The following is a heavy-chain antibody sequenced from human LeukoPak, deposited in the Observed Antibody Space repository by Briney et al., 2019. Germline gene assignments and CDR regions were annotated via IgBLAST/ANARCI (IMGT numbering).Heavy chain of an antibody. V-gene: IGHV4-34*01. D-gene: IGHD3-10*01. CDR1: GGSFSGYY. CDR2: INHSGST. J-gene: IGHJ6*03. CDR3: ARDYYGSGSYYANAVYYYYMDV. Sequence: TSETLSLTCAVYGGSFSGYYWSWIRQPPGKGLEWIGEINHSGSTNYNPSLKSRVTISVDTSKNQFSLKLSSVTAADTAVYYCARDYYGSGSYYANAVYYYYMDVWGKGTTVTISS.